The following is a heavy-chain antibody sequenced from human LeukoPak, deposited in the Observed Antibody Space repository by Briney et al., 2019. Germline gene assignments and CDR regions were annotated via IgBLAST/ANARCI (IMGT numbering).Heavy chain of an antibody. CDR2: INPDGSSS. V-gene: IGHV3-74*01. CDR1: GFTFSNYW. CDR3: VRQAVSGDTGIAY. J-gene: IGHJ4*02. D-gene: IGHD4-17*01. Sequence: AGSLRLSCAASGFTFSNYWMHWVHQAPGKGLEWVSRINPDGSSSNYADSVKGRFTMSRDNAKSMVYLQMDGLRAEDTAVFSCVRQAVSGDTGIAYWGRGVLVTVSS.